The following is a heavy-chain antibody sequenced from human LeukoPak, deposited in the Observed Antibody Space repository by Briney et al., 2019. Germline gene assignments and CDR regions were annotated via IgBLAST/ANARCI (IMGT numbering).Heavy chain of an antibody. CDR2: IYSGGST. Sequence: PGGSLRLSCAASGFTVSNNYMSWVRQAPGKGLDWVSIIYSGGSTYYADSVKGRFTISRDNSKNTLYLQMNSLRAEDTAVYYCARHVGGDYVDYWGQGTLVTVSS. CDR3: ARHVGGDYVDY. V-gene: IGHV3-53*01. J-gene: IGHJ4*02. D-gene: IGHD3-10*01. CDR1: GFTVSNNY.